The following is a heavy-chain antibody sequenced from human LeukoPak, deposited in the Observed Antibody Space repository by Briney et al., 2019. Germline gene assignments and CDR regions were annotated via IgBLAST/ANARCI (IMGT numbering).Heavy chain of an antibody. Sequence: PSETLSLTCTVSGGSISSYYWSWIRQPPGKGLEWIGYIYYSGSTNYNPSLKSRVTISVDTSKNQFSLRLSSVTAADTAVFYCARSRGFWYSSTWFPYVFDYWGQGTLVTVSS. V-gene: IGHV4-59*08. CDR3: ARSRGFWYSSTWFPYVFDY. CDR1: GGSISSYY. J-gene: IGHJ4*02. CDR2: IYYSGST. D-gene: IGHD6-13*01.